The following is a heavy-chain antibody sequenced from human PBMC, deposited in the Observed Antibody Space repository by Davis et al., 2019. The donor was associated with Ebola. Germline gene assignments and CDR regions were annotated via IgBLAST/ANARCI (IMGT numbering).Heavy chain of an antibody. J-gene: IGHJ6*02. CDR3: ARAFGSGTYHGGYMDV. CDR1: GGSISSYY. V-gene: IGHV4-4*07. D-gene: IGHD3-10*01. Sequence: MPSETLSLTCTVSGGSISSYYWSWIRQPAGKGLEWIGRIYTTGSTNYNSSLKSRDTMSVDTSKNQFSLKLNSVTAADTAVYYCARAFGSGTYHGGYMDVWGQGTTVTVSS. CDR2: IYTTGST.